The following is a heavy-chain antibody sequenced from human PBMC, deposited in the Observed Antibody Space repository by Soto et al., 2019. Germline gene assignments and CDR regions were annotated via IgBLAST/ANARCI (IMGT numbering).Heavy chain of an antibody. Sequence: QVQLVQSGAEVKKPGASVKVSCKASGYTFTSYDINWVRQATGQGLEWMGWMNPNSSNTGYAQKFQGRVTMTRNTSISTAYMELSSLRSEDTAVYYCARSPDTAMVPLYYYGMDVWGQGTTVTVSS. V-gene: IGHV1-8*01. J-gene: IGHJ6*02. CDR3: ARSPDTAMVPLYYYGMDV. CDR1: GYTFTSYD. D-gene: IGHD5-18*01. CDR2: MNPNSSNT.